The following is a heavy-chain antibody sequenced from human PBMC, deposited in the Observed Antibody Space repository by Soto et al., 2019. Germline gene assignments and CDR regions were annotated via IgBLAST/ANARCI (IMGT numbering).Heavy chain of an antibody. CDR2: TSYDGSNK. Sequence: VGSLRLSCAGSGFTFSSFAMSWVRQAPGKGLEWVAATSYDGSNKYYADSVKGRFIISRDNSKNTLDLLLNTLRAEDTAVYYCAGVYYGGNSVNNYWGQGTPVTVSS. V-gene: IGHV3-30-3*01. CDR3: AGVYYGGNSVNNY. J-gene: IGHJ4*02. D-gene: IGHD2-8*01. CDR1: GFTFSSFA.